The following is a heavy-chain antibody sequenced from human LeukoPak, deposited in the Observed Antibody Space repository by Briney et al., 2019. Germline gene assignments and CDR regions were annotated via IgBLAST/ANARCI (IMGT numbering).Heavy chain of an antibody. CDR1: GGTFSSYA. Sequence: SVKVSCKASGGTFSSYAISWVRQAPGQGVEWMGGIIPIFGTANYAQKFQGRVPLTTDEYTSTAYMELNSLRSEDTAVYYCARVPYLGSSGYLLHEYYFDYWGQGTLVTVSS. V-gene: IGHV1-69*05. J-gene: IGHJ4*02. D-gene: IGHD3-22*01. CDR2: IIPIFGTA. CDR3: ARVPYLGSSGYLLHEYYFDY.